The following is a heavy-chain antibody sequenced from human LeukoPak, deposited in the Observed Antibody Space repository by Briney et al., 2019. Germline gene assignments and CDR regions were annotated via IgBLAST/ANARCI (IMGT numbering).Heavy chain of an antibody. CDR2: ISYDGSNK. CDR3: AKDRWNSARLYYFDY. CDR1: GFTFSSYG. D-gene: IGHD4-23*01. V-gene: IGHV3-30*18. J-gene: IGHJ4*02. Sequence: PGGSLRLSCAASGFTFSSYGMHWVRQAPGKGLEWVAVISYDGSNKYYADSVKGRFTISRDNSKNTLYLQMNSLRAEDTAVYYCAKDRWNSARLYYFDYWGQGTLVTVSS.